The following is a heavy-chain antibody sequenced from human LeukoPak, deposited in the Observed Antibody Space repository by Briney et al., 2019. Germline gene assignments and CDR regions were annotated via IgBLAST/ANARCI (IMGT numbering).Heavy chain of an antibody. J-gene: IGHJ4*02. CDR2: ISYDGSNK. Sequence: GRSLRLSCAASGFTFSSYGMHWVRQAPGKGLEWVAVISYDGSNKYYADSVKGRFTISRDNSKNTLYLQMNSLRAEDTAVYYCARSIAAAGTPFDYWGQGTLVTVSS. V-gene: IGHV3-30*03. CDR1: GFTFSSYG. D-gene: IGHD6-13*01. CDR3: ARSIAAAGTPFDY.